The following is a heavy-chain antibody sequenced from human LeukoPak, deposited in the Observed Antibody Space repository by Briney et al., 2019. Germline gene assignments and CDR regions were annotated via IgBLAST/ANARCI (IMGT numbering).Heavy chain of an antibody. CDR3: AKGGCSSTTCSIDY. CDR1: GFTFNNYA. J-gene: IGHJ4*02. D-gene: IGHD2-2*01. V-gene: IGHV3-23*01. CDR2: ISGSGGST. Sequence: GGSLRLSCAASGFTFNNYAMSWVRQAPGKGLEWVSAISGSGGSTYHADSVKGRFTVSRDNSKNTLYLQMNSLRAEDTAVYYCAKGGCSSTTCSIDYWGQGTLVTVSS.